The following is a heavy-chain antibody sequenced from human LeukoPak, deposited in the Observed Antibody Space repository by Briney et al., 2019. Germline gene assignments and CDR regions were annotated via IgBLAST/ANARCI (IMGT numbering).Heavy chain of an antibody. D-gene: IGHD5/OR15-5a*01. CDR1: GFTFSSYA. CDR3: ARDLSVGRSVYQIDN. CDR2: ISYHGINK. Sequence: GRSLRLSCAASGFTFSSYAMHWVRQAPGKGLEWVSVISYHGINKYYADSVKGRFTISRDNSKSTVYLQMNSLRTEDTAVYYCARDLSVGRSVYQIDNWGQGTLVTVSS. J-gene: IGHJ4*02. V-gene: IGHV3-30-3*01.